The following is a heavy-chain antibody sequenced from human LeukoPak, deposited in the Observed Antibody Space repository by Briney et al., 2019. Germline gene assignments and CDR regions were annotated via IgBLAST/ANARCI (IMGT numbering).Heavy chain of an antibody. CDR3: ARRQQLVGDAFDI. Sequence: GESLKISCKGSGYSFTSYWISWVRQMPGKGLEWMGRIDPSDSYTDYSPSFQGHVTISADKSISTAYLQWSSLKASDTAMYYCARRQQLVGDAFDIWGQGTMVTVSS. J-gene: IGHJ3*02. CDR1: GYSFTSYW. D-gene: IGHD6-13*01. V-gene: IGHV5-10-1*01. CDR2: IDPSDSYT.